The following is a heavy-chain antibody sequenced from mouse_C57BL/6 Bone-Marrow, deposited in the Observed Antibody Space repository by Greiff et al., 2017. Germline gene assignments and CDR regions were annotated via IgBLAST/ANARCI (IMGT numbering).Heavy chain of an antibody. CDR1: GFNIKDDY. Sequence: EVKVEESGAELVRPGASVKLSCTASGFNIKDDYMHWVKQRPEQGLEWIGWIDPENGDTEYASKFQGKATITADTSSNTAYLQLSSLTSEDTAVYYCTTIYYYGSSWDYYAMDYWGQGTSVTVSS. D-gene: IGHD1-1*01. CDR3: TTIYYYGSSWDYYAMDY. CDR2: IDPENGDT. V-gene: IGHV14-4*01. J-gene: IGHJ4*01.